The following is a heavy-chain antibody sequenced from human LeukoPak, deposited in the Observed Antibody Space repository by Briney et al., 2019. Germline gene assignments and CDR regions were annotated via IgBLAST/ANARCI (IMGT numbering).Heavy chain of an antibody. CDR2: VSGSGSTA. V-gene: IGHV3-23*01. CDR3: AKARVITSFDY. J-gene: IGHJ4*02. D-gene: IGHD3-22*01. Sequence: PGRSLRLSCAASRFTFNNYVMSWVRQAPGKGLEWVSSVSGSGSTAYYADSVKGRFTISRGNSKNTLYLQMNTMRAEDTATYYCAKARVITSFDYWGQGTLVTVSS. CDR1: RFTFNNYV.